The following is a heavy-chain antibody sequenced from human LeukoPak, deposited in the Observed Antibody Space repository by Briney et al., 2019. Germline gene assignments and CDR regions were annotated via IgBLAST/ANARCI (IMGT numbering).Heavy chain of an antibody. V-gene: IGHV4-61*01. CDR2: IYYTGST. CDR3: ARNYYDSSGYSLFDAFDI. CDR1: GDSFSIGYYD. D-gene: IGHD3-22*01. J-gene: IGHJ3*02. Sequence: PSETLSLACTVSGDSFSIGYYDWSWIRQPPGKGLEWIGNIYYTGSTNYNPSLKSRVTISVDTSKNQFSLKLNSVTAADMAVYYCARNYYDSSGYSLFDAFDIWGQGTMVTVSS.